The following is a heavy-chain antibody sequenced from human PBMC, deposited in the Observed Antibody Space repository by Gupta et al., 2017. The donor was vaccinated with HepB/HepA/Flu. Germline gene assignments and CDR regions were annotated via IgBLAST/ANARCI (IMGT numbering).Heavy chain of an antibody. Sequence: QVQLVQSGTDVKKPGASVTVSCTASGYTFITYAINWVRQAPGQGLEWMGWISANNGNTHYAQKFQGRLTMTTDTSTSTAYMEMRNLRSDDTAVYYCARDRRGYGTSSSCQAFDIWGQGTMVTVSS. CDR3: ARDRRGYGTSSSCQAFDI. CDR2: ISANNGNT. V-gene: IGHV1-18*01. CDR1: GYTFITYA. D-gene: IGHD2-2*01. J-gene: IGHJ3*02.